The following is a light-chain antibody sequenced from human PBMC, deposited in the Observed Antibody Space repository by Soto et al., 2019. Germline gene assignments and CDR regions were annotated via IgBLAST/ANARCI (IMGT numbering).Light chain of an antibody. Sequence: DIQITQSLSSLSASVEDTVTIPCRASQSIGKQLNWYQQKPGKAPKFLIYSVSSLQSGVPSRFSGSGSGTDFTLTINSLQPEDFATYYCQQGYSSAITFGQGTRLEIK. CDR1: QSIGKQ. CDR3: QQGYSSAIT. J-gene: IGKJ5*01. CDR2: SVS. V-gene: IGKV1-39*01.